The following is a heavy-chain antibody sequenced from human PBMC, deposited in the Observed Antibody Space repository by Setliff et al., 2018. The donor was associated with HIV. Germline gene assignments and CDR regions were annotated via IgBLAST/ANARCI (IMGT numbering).Heavy chain of an antibody. CDR2: INWNGGST. CDR3: VRDKWLVPDTFDI. CDR1: GFTFEDYG. D-gene: IGHD6-19*01. J-gene: IGHJ3*02. Sequence: RPGGSLRLSCAVSGFTFEDYGMSWVRQAPGKGLEWVSGINWNGGSTGYVDSVKGRSTISRDNAKNSLYLQMNSLRAEDMALYYCVRDKWLVPDTFDIWGQGTMVTVSS. V-gene: IGHV3-20*04.